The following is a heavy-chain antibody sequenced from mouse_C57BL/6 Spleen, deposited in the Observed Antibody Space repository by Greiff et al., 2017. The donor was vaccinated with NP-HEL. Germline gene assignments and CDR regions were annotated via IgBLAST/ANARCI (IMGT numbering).Heavy chain of an antibody. J-gene: IGHJ2*01. D-gene: IGHD1-1*01. Sequence: QLQQPGTELVKPGASVKLSCKASGYTFTSYWMHWVKQRPGQGLEWIGNINPSNGGTNYNEKFKSKATLTVDKSSSTAYMQLSSLTSEDSAVYYCASPTVVAPYYFDYWGQGTTLTVSS. CDR1: GYTFTSYW. CDR3: ASPTVVAPYYFDY. CDR2: INPSNGGT. V-gene: IGHV1-53*01.